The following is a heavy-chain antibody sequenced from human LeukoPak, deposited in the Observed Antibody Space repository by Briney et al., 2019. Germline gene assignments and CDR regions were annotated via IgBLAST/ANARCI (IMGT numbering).Heavy chain of an antibody. CDR2: ISLTDSRI. CDR3: ARDHDWSFDY. CDR1: GFTFSSYT. D-gene: IGHD1-1*01. V-gene: IGHV3-48*02. Sequence: PGGSLRLSCAASGFTFSSYTLNWVRQAPGKGLEWISYISLTDSRISYADSVKSRFTISRDNAKNSLYLQMNSLRDEDTAVYYCARDHDWSFDYWGQGTLVTVSS. J-gene: IGHJ4*02.